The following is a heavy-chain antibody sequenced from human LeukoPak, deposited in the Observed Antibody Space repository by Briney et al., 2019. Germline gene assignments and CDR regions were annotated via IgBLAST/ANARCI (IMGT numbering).Heavy chain of an antibody. J-gene: IGHJ4*02. CDR2: SSGGST. V-gene: IGHV3-53*01. Sequence: GGSLRLSCAASGFTVSSNYMSWVRQAPGKGLEWVSASSGGSTHYADSVKGRFTISRDSSKNTLYLQMNSLRVEDTAVYYCANGRDGYRYYFDYWGQGILVTVSS. CDR1: GFTVSSNY. D-gene: IGHD5-24*01. CDR3: ANGRDGYRYYFDY.